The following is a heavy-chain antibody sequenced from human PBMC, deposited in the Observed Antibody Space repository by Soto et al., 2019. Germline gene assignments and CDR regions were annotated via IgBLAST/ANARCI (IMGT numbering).Heavy chain of an antibody. CDR3: ARQDDSSGYYKYDWYFDL. D-gene: IGHD3-22*01. J-gene: IGHJ2*01. Sequence: QLQLQESGPGLVKPSETLSLTCTVSGGSISSSSYYWGWIRQPPGKGLEWIGSIYYSGSTYYNPSLKSRVTISVDTAKNQFSLKLSSVTAADTAVYYCARQDDSSGYYKYDWYFDLWGRGTLVTVSS. CDR2: IYYSGST. V-gene: IGHV4-39*01. CDR1: GGSISSSSYY.